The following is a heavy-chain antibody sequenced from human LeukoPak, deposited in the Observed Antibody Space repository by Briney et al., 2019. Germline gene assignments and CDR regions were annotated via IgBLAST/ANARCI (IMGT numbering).Heavy chain of an antibody. D-gene: IGHD4-11*01. CDR2: IYSGGST. CDR1: GFTFSSYG. V-gene: IGHV3-53*01. J-gene: IGHJ6*03. CDR3: ARARGDSNYEWNYYYYYMDV. Sequence: PGRSLRLSCAASGFTFSSYGMHWVRQAPGKGLEWVSVIYSGGSTYYADSVKGRFTISRDNSKNTLYLQMNSLRAEDTAVYYCARARGDSNYEWNYYYYYMDVWGKGTTVTVSS.